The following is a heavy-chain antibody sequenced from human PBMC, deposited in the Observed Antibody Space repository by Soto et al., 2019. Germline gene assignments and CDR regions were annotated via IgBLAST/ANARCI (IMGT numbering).Heavy chain of an antibody. CDR2: INPSGGST. V-gene: IGHV1-46*01. D-gene: IGHD3-16*01. CDR1: GYTFTSYY. Sequence: ASVKVSCKASGYTFTSYYMHWVRQAPGQGLEWMGIINPSGGSTSYAQKFQGRVTMTRDTSTSTVYMELSSLRAEDTAVYYCAAVWGIGVGAFDIWGQGTMVTVSS. CDR3: AAVWGIGVGAFDI. J-gene: IGHJ3*02.